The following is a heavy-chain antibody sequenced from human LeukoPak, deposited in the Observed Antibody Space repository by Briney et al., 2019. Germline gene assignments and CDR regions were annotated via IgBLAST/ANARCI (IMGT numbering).Heavy chain of an antibody. J-gene: IGHJ3*02. CDR1: GGSFSGYY. D-gene: IGHD4-17*01. CDR2: INHSGST. Sequence: SETLSLTCAVYGGSFSGYYWSWIRQPPGKGLEWIGEINHSGSTNYNPSLKSRVTISIDTSKNQFSLNLSSVTAADTAVYYCARRPHHGDHQHAFDIWGQGTMVTVSS. CDR3: ARRPHHGDHQHAFDI. V-gene: IGHV4-34*01.